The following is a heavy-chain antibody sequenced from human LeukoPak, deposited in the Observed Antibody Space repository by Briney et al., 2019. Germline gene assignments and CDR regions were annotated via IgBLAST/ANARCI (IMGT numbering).Heavy chain of an antibody. Sequence: PGGSLRLSCAASGFTFSSYWMHWVRQAPGKGLQWVAVISDDGSSQYFADSEKGRFTISRDNSKNTLYLQMNSLRVEDTAVYYCGRGEYYLLRFFDNWGQGTLVTVSS. V-gene: IGHV3-30-3*01. CDR3: GRGEYYLLRFFDN. CDR1: GFTFSSYW. D-gene: IGHD2/OR15-2a*01. J-gene: IGHJ4*02. CDR2: ISDDGSSQ.